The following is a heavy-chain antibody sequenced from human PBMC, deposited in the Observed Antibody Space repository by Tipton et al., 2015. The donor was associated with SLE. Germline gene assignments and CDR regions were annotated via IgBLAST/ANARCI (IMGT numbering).Heavy chain of an antibody. J-gene: IGHJ3*02. V-gene: IGHV1-18*01. CDR2: ISAYKGDT. CDR3: AKDILVRGVMWFGAFDI. Sequence: QLVQSGGELKKPGASVTVSCKASGYTFSHNGISWVRQAPGQGLEWMAWISAYKGDTNYAQNLQGRVTVTTDTSTSTAYMELRSLGSDDTAVYYCAKDILVRGVMWFGAFDIWGQGTLVPVSS. D-gene: IGHD3-10*01. CDR1: GYTFSHNG.